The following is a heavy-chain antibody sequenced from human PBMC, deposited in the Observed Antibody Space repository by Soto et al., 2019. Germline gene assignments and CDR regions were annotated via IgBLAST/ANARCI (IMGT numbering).Heavy chain of an antibody. Sequence: PSETLSLTCTVSGDSVSSVGFHWAWLRRPPGKGLEWIGYIYNGGSTYYRPSLESRMHMSLDATRNHYSLRLTSVTAADTAVYYCVRDNGADYYDSSGNDAFDIWGQGAMVTVSS. CDR3: VRDNGADYYDSSGNDAFDI. J-gene: IGHJ3*02. CDR2: IYNGGST. CDR1: GDSVSSVGFH. V-gene: IGHV4-30-4*01. D-gene: IGHD3-22*01.